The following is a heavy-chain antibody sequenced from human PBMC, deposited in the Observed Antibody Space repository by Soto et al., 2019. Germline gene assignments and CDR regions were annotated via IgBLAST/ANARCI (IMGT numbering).Heavy chain of an antibody. Sequence: KTSETLSLTCAVYGGSFSGYYWSWIRQPPGKGLEWIGEINHSGSTNYNPSLKSRVTISVDTSKNQFSLKLSSVTAADTAVYYCARRLGDGSGRTNWFDPWGQGTLVTVS. V-gene: IGHV4-34*01. D-gene: IGHD6-25*01. CDR2: INHSGST. J-gene: IGHJ5*02. CDR1: GGSFSGYY. CDR3: ARRLGDGSGRTNWFDP.